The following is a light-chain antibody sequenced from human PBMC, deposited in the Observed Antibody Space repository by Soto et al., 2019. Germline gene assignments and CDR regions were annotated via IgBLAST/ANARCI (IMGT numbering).Light chain of an antibody. CDR2: DAS. V-gene: IGKV3D-20*01. CDR3: HQYDDSQGT. J-gene: IGKJ1*01. Sequence: EIVLTQSPATLSLSPGERATLSCGASRSVPRNQLAWLQQKPGLAPRLLIYDASNRATGIPDRFTGSGSGTEFTLTINKVEPEDFAVYYCHQYDDSQGTFGQGTKVDIK. CDR1: RSVPRNQ.